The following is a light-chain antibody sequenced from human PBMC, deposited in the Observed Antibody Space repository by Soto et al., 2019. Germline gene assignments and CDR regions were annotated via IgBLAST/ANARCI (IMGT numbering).Light chain of an antibody. CDR1: QTISSW. Sequence: DIQMTQSPSTLSGSVGDRVTITCRASQTISSWLAWYQQKPGKAPKLLIYKASSLESGVPSRFSGSGSGTEFTLTISSLQPDDFATYYCQQYNSYSPITFGQGTRLEI. CDR2: KAS. J-gene: IGKJ5*01. CDR3: QQYNSYSPIT. V-gene: IGKV1-5*03.